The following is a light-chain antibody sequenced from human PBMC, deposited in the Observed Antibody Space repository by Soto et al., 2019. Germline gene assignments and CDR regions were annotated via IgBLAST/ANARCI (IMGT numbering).Light chain of an antibody. J-gene: IGLJ2*01. CDR2: SNN. CDR3: AARDDRLNGVV. Sequence: QSVLTQPPSASGTPGQWVTISCSGSSSNIGGNTVHWYKQLPGTAPKLLIYSNNLRPSGVPDRFSGSKSGTSASLDISGLQSEDEADYYCAARDDRLNGVVFGGGTQLSVL. CDR1: SSNIGGNT. V-gene: IGLV1-44*01.